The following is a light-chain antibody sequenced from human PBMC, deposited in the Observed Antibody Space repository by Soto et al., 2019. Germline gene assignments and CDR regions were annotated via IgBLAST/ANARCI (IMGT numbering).Light chain of an antibody. Sequence: QSVLTQPASVTGSPGQSITISCTGTTSDVGGYDRVSWFQQYPGTAPKLMIYEVTNRPSGVSDRFSGSKSVNTASLTISGLQPEDEADYYCSSYTIKNTWVFGGGTQVSVL. CDR1: TSDVGGYDR. CDR3: SSYTIKNTWV. CDR2: EVT. J-gene: IGLJ3*02. V-gene: IGLV2-14*01.